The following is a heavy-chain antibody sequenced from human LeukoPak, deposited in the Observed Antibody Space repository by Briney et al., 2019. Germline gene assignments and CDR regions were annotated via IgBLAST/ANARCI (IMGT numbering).Heavy chain of an antibody. CDR2: ISAYNGDT. V-gene: IGHV1-18*01. J-gene: IGHJ5*02. Sequence: GAPVKVSCKASGYTFTGHGISWVRQAPGQGLEWMGWISAYNGDTKYSQSLQGRVTMTTDRSTSTAYLELRSLRSDDTAVYYCARDPSNSSGWKTWFDPWGQGTLVTVSS. D-gene: IGHD6-19*01. CDR3: ARDPSNSSGWKTWFDP. CDR1: GYTFTGHG.